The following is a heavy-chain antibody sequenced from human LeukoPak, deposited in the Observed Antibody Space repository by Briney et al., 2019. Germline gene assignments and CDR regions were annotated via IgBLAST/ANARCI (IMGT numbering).Heavy chain of an antibody. CDR2: INSDGSST. V-gene: IGHV3-74*01. D-gene: IGHD6-13*01. CDR1: GFTFSSNW. J-gene: IGHJ3*02. Sequence: GGSLRLSCAASGFTFSSNWMHWVRQAPGKGLVWVSRINSDGSSTTYADSVKGRFTISRDNAKNTLYLQMNSLRADDTAVYYCASSRYINNWVIWGQGTMVTVSS. CDR3: ASSRYINNWVI.